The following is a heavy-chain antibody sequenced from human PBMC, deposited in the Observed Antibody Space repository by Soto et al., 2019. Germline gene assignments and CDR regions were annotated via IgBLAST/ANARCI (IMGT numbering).Heavy chain of an antibody. CDR1: GGSASNSNYY. CDR3: VSQRTSVLTQAYFDY. Sequence: KTSETLSLTCTVSGGSASNSNYYWGWIRLSPGKGLEWIGSVYYRGRSYSKSSVKSRVTISVDTSKNQFSLNLNSVTASDTAVCYCVSQRTSVLTQAYFDYWGPGALVTVSS. D-gene: IGHD2-8*01. J-gene: IGHJ4*02. CDR2: VYYRGRS. V-gene: IGHV4-39*01.